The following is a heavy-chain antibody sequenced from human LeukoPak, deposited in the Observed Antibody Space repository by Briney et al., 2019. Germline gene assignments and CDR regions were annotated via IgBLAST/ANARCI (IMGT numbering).Heavy chain of an antibody. V-gene: IGHV3-30*02. CDR1: GFTFNNYG. CDR2: IRYDGSKK. Sequence: GGSLRLSCVVSGFTFNNYGMSWVRQAPGKGLEWVALIRYDGSKKYYADSVKGRFTISRDNSKNTLYLQMNSLRADDTAVYYCAKDFIAYNSNWAFDYWGQGTLVTVSS. CDR3: AKDFIAYNSNWAFDY. J-gene: IGHJ4*02. D-gene: IGHD6-13*01.